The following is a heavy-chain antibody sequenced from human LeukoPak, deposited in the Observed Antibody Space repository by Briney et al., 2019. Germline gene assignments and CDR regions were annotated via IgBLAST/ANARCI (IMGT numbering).Heavy chain of an antibody. CDR3: ARDIGIPKVVDY. V-gene: IGHV3-21*01. CDR2: ISSSSSYI. Sequence: PGGSLRLSCAASGFTFSSYSMNWVCQAPGKGLEWVSSISSSSSYIYYADSVKGRFTISRDNAKNSLYLQMNSLRAEDTAVYYCARDIGIPKVVDYWGQGTLVTVSS. D-gene: IGHD2-21*01. CDR1: GFTFSSYS. J-gene: IGHJ4*02.